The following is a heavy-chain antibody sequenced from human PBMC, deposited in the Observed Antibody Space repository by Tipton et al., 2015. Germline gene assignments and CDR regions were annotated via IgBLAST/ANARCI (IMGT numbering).Heavy chain of an antibody. V-gene: IGHV4-30-4*01. D-gene: IGHD2-8*01. J-gene: IGHJ4*02. CDR1: GGSISSGDYY. CDR3: ARGGWSGHDFDY. CDR2: IYYSGTT. Sequence: TLSLTCTVSGGSISSGDYYWSWIRQPPGKGPEWIGHIYYSGTTYYNPSLKSRLNISVDTSKNQFSPKLSSVTAADTAVYYCARGGWSGHDFDYWGQGTLVTVSS.